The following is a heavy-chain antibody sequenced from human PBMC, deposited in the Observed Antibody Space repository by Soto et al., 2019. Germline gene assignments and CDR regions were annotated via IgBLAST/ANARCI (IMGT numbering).Heavy chain of an antibody. D-gene: IGHD3-16*01. CDR2: IYYSGST. J-gene: IGHJ4*02. CDR1: GGSISSYY. V-gene: IGHV4-59*01. Sequence: SSETLSLTCTVSGGSISSYYWSWIRQPPGKGLEWIGYIYYSGSTNYNPSLKSRVTISVDTSKNQFSLKLSSVTAADTAVYYCARIYGSASGDFWGQGTLVTVSS. CDR3: ARIYGSASGDF.